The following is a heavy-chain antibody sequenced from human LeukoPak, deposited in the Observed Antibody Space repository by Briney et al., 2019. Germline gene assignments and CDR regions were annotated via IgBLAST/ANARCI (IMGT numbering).Heavy chain of an antibody. J-gene: IGHJ4*02. Sequence: PSETLSLTCTVSGGSISSYYWSWIRQPAGKGLEWIGRIYTSGSTNYNPSLKSRVTMSVDTSKNQFSLKLSSVTAADTAVYYCARGGPYDSSGYYFMQFDYWGQGTLVTVSS. CDR3: ARGGPYDSSGYYFMQFDY. CDR1: GGSISSYY. V-gene: IGHV4-4*07. CDR2: IYTSGST. D-gene: IGHD3-22*01.